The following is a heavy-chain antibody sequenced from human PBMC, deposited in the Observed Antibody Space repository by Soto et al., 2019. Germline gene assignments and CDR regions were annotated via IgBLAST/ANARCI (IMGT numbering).Heavy chain of an antibody. V-gene: IGHV3-30-3*01. CDR1: GFNLSSSA. CDR2: ISYDGSKK. CDR3: TRDRCSGTSCYFRY. D-gene: IGHD2-2*01. Sequence: SGGSLRLSCAASGFNLSSSAMNSVRQAPGKGLEWLSVISYDGSKKYYADSVKGRFTISRDDSKNTLYLQMHSLRADDTAVYYCTRDRCSGTSCYFRYWGQGTLVTVSS. J-gene: IGHJ4*02.